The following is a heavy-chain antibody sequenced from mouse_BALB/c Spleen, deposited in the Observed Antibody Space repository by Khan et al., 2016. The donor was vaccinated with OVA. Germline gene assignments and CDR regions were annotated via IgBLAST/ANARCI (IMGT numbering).Heavy chain of an antibody. CDR1: GFNIKNYY. CDR3: SRDGYSPWFAY. CDR2: IDPENGKT. Sequence: VQLQQSGAELVRPGALVKLSCKASGFNIKNYYMHWVKQRPEQGLEWIGWIDPENGKTIYDPKFQGKASIMADKSSNTAYLQLSSLTSDDTAVYYCSRDGYSPWFAYWGQGTLVTVSA. V-gene: IGHV14-1*02. J-gene: IGHJ3*01. D-gene: IGHD2-3*01.